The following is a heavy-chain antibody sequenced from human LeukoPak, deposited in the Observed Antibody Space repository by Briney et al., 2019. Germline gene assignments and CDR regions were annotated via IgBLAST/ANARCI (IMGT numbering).Heavy chain of an antibody. V-gene: IGHV1-2*02. CDR2: INPNSGGT. Sequence: ASVKVSCKASGYTFTGYYMHWVRQAPGQGLEWMGWINPNSGGTNYAQKFQGRVTMTRDTSISTAYMGLSRLRSDDTAVYYCAKDPREGYNFEWYRFDPRGQGTLVTVSS. CDR3: AKDPREGYNFEWYRFDP. CDR1: GYTFTGYY. D-gene: IGHD5-24*01. J-gene: IGHJ5*02.